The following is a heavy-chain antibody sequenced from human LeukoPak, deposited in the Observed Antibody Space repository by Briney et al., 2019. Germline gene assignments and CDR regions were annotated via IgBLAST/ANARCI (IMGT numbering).Heavy chain of an antibody. CDR2: ISAYNGNT. J-gene: IGHJ6*03. V-gene: IGHV1-18*01. Sequence: GASVKVSCKASGYTFTSYGISWVRQAPGQGLEWMGWISAYNGNTNYAQKLQGRVTMTTDTSTSTAYMELRSLRSDDTAVHYCAREYSSSRYYYMDVWGKGTTVTVSS. CDR3: AREYSSSRYYYMDV. CDR1: GYTFTSYG. D-gene: IGHD6-13*01.